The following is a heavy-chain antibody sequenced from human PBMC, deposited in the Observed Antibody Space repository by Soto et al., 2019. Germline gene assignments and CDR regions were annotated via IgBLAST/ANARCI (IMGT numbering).Heavy chain of an antibody. CDR2: VKQDGGDK. CDR3: AKALFRGMDV. Sequence: GSLRLSCAASGFTFSSYDMIWVRQAPGRGLEWVASVKQDGGDKFYLGDVKGRFTVSRDDAESALSLQLNSLRAEDTAIYYCAKALFRGMDVWGQGTTVTVSS. D-gene: IGHD2-21*01. J-gene: IGHJ6*02. V-gene: IGHV3-7*01. CDR1: GFTFSSYD.